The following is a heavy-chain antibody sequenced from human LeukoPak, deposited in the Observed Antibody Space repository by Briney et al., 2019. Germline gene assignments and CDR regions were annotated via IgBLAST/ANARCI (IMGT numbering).Heavy chain of an antibody. J-gene: IGHJ4*02. Sequence: ASVKVSCKASGGTFSSYAISWVRQVPGQGLEWMGGIIPIFGTANYAQKFQGRVTITTDESTSTAYMELSSLRSEDTAVYYCARGGLAYCSGGSCYSFHPYWGQGTLVTVSS. D-gene: IGHD2-15*01. V-gene: IGHV1-69*05. CDR3: ARGGLAYCSGGSCYSFHPY. CDR2: IIPIFGTA. CDR1: GGTFSSYA.